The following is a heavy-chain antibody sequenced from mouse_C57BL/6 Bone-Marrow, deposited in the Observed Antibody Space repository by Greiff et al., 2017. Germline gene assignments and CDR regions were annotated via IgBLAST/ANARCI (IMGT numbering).Heavy chain of an antibody. J-gene: IGHJ3*01. CDR3: ARPAPYYYAAWLAY. CDR2: ISSGGSYT. Sequence: EVKLVESGGDLVKPGGSLKLSCAASGFTFSSYGMSWVRQTPDKRLEWVATISSGGSYTYYPDSVKGRFTISRDNAKNTLYLQMSSLKSEDTAMYYCARPAPYYYAAWLAYWGQGTLVTVSA. CDR1: GFTFSSYG. D-gene: IGHD1-1*01. V-gene: IGHV5-6*02.